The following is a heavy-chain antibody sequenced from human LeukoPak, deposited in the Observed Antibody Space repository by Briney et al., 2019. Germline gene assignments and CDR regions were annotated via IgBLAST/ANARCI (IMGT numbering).Heavy chain of an antibody. Sequence: GGSLRPSCAASGFTFSSYAMSWVRQAPGKGLGCVSAISGGGGSTYYADSVKGRFTISRDNSKNTLYLQVNSLRAEDTAVYYCANDPEWEPPYYFDYWGQGTLVTVSS. V-gene: IGHV3-23*01. D-gene: IGHD1-26*01. CDR1: GFTFSSYA. J-gene: IGHJ4*02. CDR2: ISGGGGST. CDR3: ANDPEWEPPYYFDY.